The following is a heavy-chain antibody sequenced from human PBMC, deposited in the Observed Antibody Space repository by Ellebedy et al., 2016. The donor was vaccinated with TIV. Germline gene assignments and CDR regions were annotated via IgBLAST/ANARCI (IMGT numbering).Heavy chain of an antibody. Sequence: GGSLRLSCAASGFTFSSYSMNWVRQAPGKGLEWVSSISSSSSYIYYADSVKGRFTISRDNAKNSLYLEMNSLRADDTAVYYCATSGYSDSWLFRGMDVWGQGTTITVSS. CDR2: ISSSSSYI. J-gene: IGHJ6*02. CDR1: GFTFSSYS. CDR3: ATSGYSDSWLFRGMDV. V-gene: IGHV3-21*01. D-gene: IGHD6-13*01.